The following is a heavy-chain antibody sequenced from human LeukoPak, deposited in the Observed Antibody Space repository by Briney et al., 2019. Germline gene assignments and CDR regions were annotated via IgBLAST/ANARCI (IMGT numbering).Heavy chain of an antibody. V-gene: IGHV3-74*01. CDR3: ARGNYHAMDV. J-gene: IGHJ6*02. CDR2: IKGDGSST. Sequence: GGSLRLSCAASGFTFSNYWMHWVRQTPGEGLVCVSLIKGDGSSTTYADSVKGRFTISRDNAKNTVYLQMNSLRAEDTAVYYCARGNYHAMDVWGQGTTDTVSS. CDR1: GFTFSNYW.